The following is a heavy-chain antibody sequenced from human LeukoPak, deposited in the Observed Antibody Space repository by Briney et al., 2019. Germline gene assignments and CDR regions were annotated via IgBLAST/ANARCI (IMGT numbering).Heavy chain of an antibody. J-gene: IGHJ6*03. Sequence: GGSLRLSCAASGFTFSSYSMNWVRQAPGEGLEWVSSISSSSSYIYYAESVKGRFTISRDNAKNSLFLQMNSLRAEDTAVYFCARNRYMDVWGKGTTVTISS. CDR1: GFTFSSYS. CDR3: ARNRYMDV. CDR2: ISSSSSYI. V-gene: IGHV3-21*01.